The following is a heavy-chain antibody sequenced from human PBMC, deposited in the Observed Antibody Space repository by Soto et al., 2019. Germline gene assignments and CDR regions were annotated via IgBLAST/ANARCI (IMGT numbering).Heavy chain of an antibody. D-gene: IGHD3-3*02. J-gene: IGHJ5*02. Sequence: PSETLSLTXTVSGDSIISSDFYWGWVRQPPGKGLEWIGSIFYLGSSYYNPSLKSRVTMSVDTSKNQFSLRLRSVTAADKALYFCARHSLALRKNNWFDPWGQGIMVTVSS. V-gene: IGHV4-39*01. CDR1: GDSIISSDFY. CDR3: ARHSLALRKNNWFDP. CDR2: IFYLGSS.